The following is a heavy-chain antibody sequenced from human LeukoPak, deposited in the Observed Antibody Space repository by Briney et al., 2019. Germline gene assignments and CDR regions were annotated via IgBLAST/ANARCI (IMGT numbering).Heavy chain of an antibody. CDR2: ITTTSSYI. CDR3: ARVLTCYSYYYYYYMDV. V-gene: IGHV3-21*01. Sequence: PGGSLRLSCVASGFTFSGYSMNWVRQAPGKGLELVSLITTTSSYIYYADSVKGRFTISRDNAKNSLYLQMNSLRAEDTAVYYCARVLTCYSYYYYYYMDVWGKGTTVTVSS. CDR1: GFTFSGYS. D-gene: IGHD3-9*01. J-gene: IGHJ6*03.